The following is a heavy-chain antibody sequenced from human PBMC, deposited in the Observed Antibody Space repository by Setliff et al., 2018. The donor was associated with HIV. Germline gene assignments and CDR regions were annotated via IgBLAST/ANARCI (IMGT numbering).Heavy chain of an antibody. CDR2: ISGSGGTT. Sequence: PGGSLRLSCAASGFTFSIYAMSWVRQAPGKGLEWVSGISGSGGTTQYADSVKGRFTISRDNSENTLYLQMNSLRAEDTAVYYCARVVRGVTAHYFDYWGQGTLVTVS. D-gene: IGHD3-10*01. J-gene: IGHJ4*02. CDR3: ARVVRGVTAHYFDY. CDR1: GFTFSIYA. V-gene: IGHV3-23*01.